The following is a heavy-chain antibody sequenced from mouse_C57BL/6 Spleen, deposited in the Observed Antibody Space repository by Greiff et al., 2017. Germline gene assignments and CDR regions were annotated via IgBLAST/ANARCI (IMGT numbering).Heavy chain of an antibody. CDR1: GYTFTSYW. J-gene: IGHJ4*01. D-gene: IGHD4-1*01. CDR2: IDPSDSYT. CDR3: ARRGTGTHYYYAMDY. V-gene: IGHV1-69*01. Sequence: VQLQQPGAELVMPGASVKLSCKASGYTFTSYWMHWVKQRPGQGLEWIGEIDPSDSYTNYNQKFKGKSTLTVDKSSSTADMQLSSLTSEDSAVYYCARRGTGTHYYYAMDYWGQGTSVTVSS.